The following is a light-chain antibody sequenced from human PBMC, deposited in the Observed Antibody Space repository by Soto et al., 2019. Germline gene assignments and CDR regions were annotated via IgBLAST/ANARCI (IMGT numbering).Light chain of an antibody. V-gene: IGLV2-14*03. Sequence: SALTQPASVSGSPGQSITISCTGTSSDVGGYNFVSWYQQHPGKAPKLMIYDVSNRPSGVSNRLSGSKSGNTASLTISGLQAEDEADYYCSSHTTTSTVYVFGTGTKLTVL. CDR2: DVS. CDR3: SSHTTTSTVYV. J-gene: IGLJ1*01. CDR1: SSDVGGYNF.